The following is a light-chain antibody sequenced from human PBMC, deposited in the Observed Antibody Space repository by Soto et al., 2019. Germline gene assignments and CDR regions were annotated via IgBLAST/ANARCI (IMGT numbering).Light chain of an antibody. Sequence: EMVLTQSPGSLSLSPGQRATLSCRASQSVDTTFFAWYQKKPGQAPRLLIYGASKRATGLPDRFSGSGSGTDLPLIISRLEPEDFAVYYCQQYMSSVTFGQGTKVDIK. J-gene: IGKJ1*01. CDR2: GAS. V-gene: IGKV3-20*01. CDR3: QQYMSSVT. CDR1: QSVDTTF.